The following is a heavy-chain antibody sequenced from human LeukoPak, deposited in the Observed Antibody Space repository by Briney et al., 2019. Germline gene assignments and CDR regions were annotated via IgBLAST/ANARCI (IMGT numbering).Heavy chain of an antibody. CDR2: IDPSDSYT. V-gene: IGHV5-10-1*01. Sequence: GESLKIPCKASGYTFITYWITWVRQMPGKGLEWMGRIDPSDSYTNYSPSFQGHVTISVDKSISTAYLQWSSLKASDTAIYYCARMSGFDIDYWGQGTLVTVSS. D-gene: IGHD5-12*01. CDR3: ARMSGFDIDY. J-gene: IGHJ4*02. CDR1: GYTFITYW.